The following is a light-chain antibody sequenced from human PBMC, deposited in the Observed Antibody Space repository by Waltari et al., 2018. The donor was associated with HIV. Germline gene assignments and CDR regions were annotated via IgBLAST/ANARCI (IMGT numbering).Light chain of an antibody. CDR3: TSYASSSSLL. CDR2: EVR. V-gene: IGLV2-14*01. CDR1: RNAVGGYNS. Sequence: QSALTQPATVSRSPGQSITISCTGGRNAVGGYNSVSWYQHLPGKARKLIIYEVRNRPSGVSNRFSGSKSGNTASLTISGLQAEDEADYYCTSYASSSSLLFGGGTKLTVL. J-gene: IGLJ2*01.